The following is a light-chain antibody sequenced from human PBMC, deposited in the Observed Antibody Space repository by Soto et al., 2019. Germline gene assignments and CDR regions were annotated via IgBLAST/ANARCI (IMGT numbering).Light chain of an antibody. V-gene: IGKV3-20*01. Sequence: ENGLTQSPGTLSLSPGERATLSCRASQSVSNNYVAGYRQKPGQAPRLLIYGASNRATGIPDRFSGSGSGTDFTLTISRLEPEDFAVYYCQQYGSSGTFGQGTKVDIK. CDR1: QSVSNNY. CDR2: GAS. J-gene: IGKJ1*01. CDR3: QQYGSSGT.